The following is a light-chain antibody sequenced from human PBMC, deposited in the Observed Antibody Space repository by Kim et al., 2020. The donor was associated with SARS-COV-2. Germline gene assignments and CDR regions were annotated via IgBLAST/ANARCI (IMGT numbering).Light chain of an antibody. V-gene: IGLV3-19*01. Sequence: LTQDPAVSVALGQTVRITCQGDSLRSYYASWYQQKPGQAPVLVIYGKNNRPSGIPDRFSGSSSGNTASLTITGAQAEDEADYYCNSRDSSGNHLVFGGGTQLTVL. CDR1: SLRSYY. CDR3: NSRDSSGNHLV. J-gene: IGLJ2*01. CDR2: GKN.